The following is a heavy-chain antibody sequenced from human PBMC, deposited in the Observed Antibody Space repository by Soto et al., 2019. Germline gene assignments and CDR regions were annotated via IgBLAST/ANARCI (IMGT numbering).Heavy chain of an antibody. D-gene: IGHD6-13*01. Sequence: QVQLQESGPGLVKPSQTLSLTCTVSGGSISSGGYYWSWIRQHPGKGLEWIGYIYYSGSTYYNPSLKSRVTISVDTSKNQFSLKLSSVTAADTAVYYCARDSLSSWSGYYYMDVWGKGTTVTVSS. CDR3: ARDSLSSWSGYYYMDV. CDR1: GGSISSGGYY. J-gene: IGHJ6*03. V-gene: IGHV4-31*03. CDR2: IYYSGST.